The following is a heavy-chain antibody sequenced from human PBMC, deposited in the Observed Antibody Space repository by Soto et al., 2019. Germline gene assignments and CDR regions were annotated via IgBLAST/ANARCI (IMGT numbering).Heavy chain of an antibody. Sequence: ASVKVSCPASGYSFTDYHIHWVRQAPGQGLEWLGRINPKSGGTSTAQKFQGWVTMTTDTSISTASMELTRLTSDDTAIYYCARGDSTDCSNGLGALFSNPDMDGWGKGNTVRVYS. CDR2: INPKSGGT. CDR1: GYSFTDYH. J-gene: IGHJ6*04. CDR3: ARGDSTDCSNGLGALFSNPDMDG. D-gene: IGHD3-10*02. V-gene: IGHV1-2*04.